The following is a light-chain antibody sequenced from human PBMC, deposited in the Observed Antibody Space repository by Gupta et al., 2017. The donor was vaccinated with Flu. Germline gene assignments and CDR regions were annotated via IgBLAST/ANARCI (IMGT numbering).Light chain of an antibody. CDR3: MQCKHWPRT. CDR1: HSLVYSDGKTY. V-gene: IGKV2-30*01. CDR2: KVS. Sequence: VVMTHSPLSLPVSGREPAYISCRSSHSLVYSDGKTYLNWFQQRPGQPPRRLIYKVSNRDSGVPDRFSGSGSGTDFTLNISRVEAEDVGVYYCMQCKHWPRTFGEGTKVEIK. J-gene: IGKJ1*01.